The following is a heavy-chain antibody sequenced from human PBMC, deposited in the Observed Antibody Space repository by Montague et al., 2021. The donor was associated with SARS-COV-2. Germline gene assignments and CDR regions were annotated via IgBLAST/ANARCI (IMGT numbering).Heavy chain of an antibody. V-gene: IGHV4-39*01. Sequence: SETLSLTCTVSGDSISSSSYYWGWIRQPPGKGLEWIGSSNNRGNTYSNLSLRSRVSISVDTSKNQFSLNVRSVTAADTGLFYCVRVTHPRSAWPYYMDVWGKGTPVTV. CDR3: VRVTHPRSAWPYYMDV. J-gene: IGHJ6*03. CDR1: GDSISSSSYY. CDR2: SNNRGNT. D-gene: IGHD4-11*01.